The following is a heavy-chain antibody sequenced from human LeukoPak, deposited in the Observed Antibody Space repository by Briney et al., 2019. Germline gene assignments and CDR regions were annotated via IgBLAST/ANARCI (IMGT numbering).Heavy chain of an antibody. CDR1: GYTFTSYA. CDR3: ARDKIQLGDY. CDR2: INAGNGNI. D-gene: IGHD1-1*01. J-gene: IGHJ4*02. Sequence: GASVKVSCKASGYTFTSYAMHWVRQAPGQRLEWMGWINAGNGNIKHSQKFQGRVTITRDTSASTAYMELSSLRSEDTAVYYCARDKIQLGDYWGQGTLVTVSS. V-gene: IGHV1-3*01.